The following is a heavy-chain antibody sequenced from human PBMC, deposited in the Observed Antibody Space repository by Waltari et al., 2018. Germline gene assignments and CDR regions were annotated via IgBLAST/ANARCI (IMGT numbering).Heavy chain of an antibody. J-gene: IGHJ4*02. CDR2: IHHSGST. V-gene: IGHV4-38-2*01. CDR1: GYSISTDYY. CDR3: ARGQGY. Sequence: QVQLQESGPGLVKPSETRSLTCAVSGYSISTDYYWVWIRQPPGKGLEWIGNIHHSGSTYYNPSLKSRVSISLDTSKNQFSLELSSLTADDTAVYYCARGQGYWGQGTLVTVSS.